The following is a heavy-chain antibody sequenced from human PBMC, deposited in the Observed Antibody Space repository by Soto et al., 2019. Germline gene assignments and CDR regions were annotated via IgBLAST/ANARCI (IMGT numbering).Heavy chain of an antibody. Sequence: DVQLVESGGGLVQPGRSLRLSCAASGFIFDDFAMHWVRQAPGKGLEWVSGISWNSGSTDYAGSVKGRFIISRDNARNSLYLQMNSLRPEDTALYYCARDTGSDTWNDPFDYCGQGALVIVS. V-gene: IGHV3-9*01. J-gene: IGHJ4*02. CDR2: ISWNSGST. D-gene: IGHD1-1*01. CDR3: ARDTGSDTWNDPFDY. CDR1: GFIFDDFA.